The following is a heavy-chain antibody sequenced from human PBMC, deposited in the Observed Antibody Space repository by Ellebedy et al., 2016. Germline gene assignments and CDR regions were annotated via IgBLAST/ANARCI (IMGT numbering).Heavy chain of an antibody. D-gene: IGHD6-19*01. J-gene: IGHJ6*02. CDR2: ISGRGDNT. CDR3: ARPSKWLLKLDV. V-gene: IGHV3-23*01. Sequence: GGSLRLSXKASRFTFNNYAMNWVRQAPGKGLEWVSSISGRGDNTYYIDSVKGRFVVSRDSSKNTVYLQMNSLRAEDTAVYYCARPSKWLLKLDVWGQGTTVTVSS. CDR1: RFTFNNYA.